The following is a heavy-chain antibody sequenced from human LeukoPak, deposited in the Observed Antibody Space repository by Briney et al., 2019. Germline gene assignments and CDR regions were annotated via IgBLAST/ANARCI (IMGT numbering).Heavy chain of an antibody. CDR2: ISAYNGNT. CDR3: ARVCSRYYDYVWGSYPFDY. J-gene: IGHJ4*02. CDR1: GHTFTSYG. V-gene: IGHV1-18*01. D-gene: IGHD3-16*02. Sequence: ASVKVSCKASGHTFTSYGISWVRQAPGQGLEWMGWISAYNGNTNYAQKLQGRVTMTTDTSTSTAYMELRSLRSDDTAVYYCARVCSRYYDYVWGSYPFDYWGQGTLVTVSS.